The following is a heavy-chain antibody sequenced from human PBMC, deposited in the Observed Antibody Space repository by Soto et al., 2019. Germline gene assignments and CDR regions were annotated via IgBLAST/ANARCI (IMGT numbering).Heavy chain of an antibody. V-gene: IGHV4-31*03. CDR2: IYYSGST. CDR1: GGSISSGGYY. CDR3: ARDQGAGGYSGYDSWYYYGMDV. D-gene: IGHD5-12*01. Sequence: SETLSLTCTVSGGSISSGGYYWSWIRQHPGKGLEWIGYIYYSGSTYYNPSLKSRVTMSVDTSKNQFSLKLSSVTAADTAVYYCARDQGAGGYSGYDSWYYYGMDVWGQGTTVTVS. J-gene: IGHJ6*02.